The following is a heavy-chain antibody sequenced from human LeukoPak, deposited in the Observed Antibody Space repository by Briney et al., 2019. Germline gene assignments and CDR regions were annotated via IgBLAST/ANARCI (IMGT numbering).Heavy chain of an antibody. V-gene: IGHV3-23*01. CDR2: ISASGYPT. Sequence: GGSLRLSCAASGFTFSSYAMSWVRQAPGKGLEWVSAISASGYPTYYADSVKGRFTISRDDSKNTLYLQMNSLRAEDTAVYYCATQVGATPYFDYWGQGTLVTVSS. CDR3: ATQVGATPYFDY. D-gene: IGHD1-26*01. CDR1: GFTFSSYA. J-gene: IGHJ4*02.